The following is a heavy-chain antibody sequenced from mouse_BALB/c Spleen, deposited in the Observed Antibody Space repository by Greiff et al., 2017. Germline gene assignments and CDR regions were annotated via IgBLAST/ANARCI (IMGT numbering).Heavy chain of an antibody. CDR2: IYPGSGNT. J-gene: IGHJ3*01. Sequence: VQLQQSGAELARPGASVKLSCKASGYTFTDYYINWVKQRTGQGLEWIGEIYPGSGNTYYNEKFKGKATLTADKSSSTAYMQLSSLTSEDSAVYFCARSDYGYGGFAYWGQGTLVTVSA. CDR3: ARSDYGYGGFAY. CDR1: GYTFTDYY. V-gene: IGHV1-77*01. D-gene: IGHD2-2*01.